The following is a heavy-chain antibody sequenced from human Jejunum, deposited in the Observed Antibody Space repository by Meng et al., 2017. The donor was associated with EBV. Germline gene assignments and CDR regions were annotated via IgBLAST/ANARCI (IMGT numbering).Heavy chain of an antibody. CDR1: GGSFSGYY. D-gene: IGHD2-8*02. Sequence: QLQYHQWGAGLFAPTGTLSHTCAVYGGSFSGYYWSWVRQPPGRGLEYIGEVHFSGITNYTPSLKSRVTMSVDASKNQFSLRLTSVTAADTAVYYCARRTGDYVVGYWGQGTLVTVSS. CDR3: ARRTGDYVVGY. CDR2: VHFSGIT. V-gene: IGHV4-34*01. J-gene: IGHJ4*02.